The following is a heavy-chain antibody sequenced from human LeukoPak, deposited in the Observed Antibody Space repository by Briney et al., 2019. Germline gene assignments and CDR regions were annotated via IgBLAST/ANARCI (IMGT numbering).Heavy chain of an antibody. CDR2: IIPIFGTA. V-gene: IGHV1-69*06. D-gene: IGHD6-13*01. CDR3: ARDRGGSIAAAGTFDY. J-gene: IGHJ4*02. CDR1: GGTFSSYA. Sequence: SAKVSCKASGGTFSSYAISWVRQAPGQGLEWMGGIIPIFGTANYAQKFQGRVTITADKSTSTAYMELSSLRSEDTAVYYCARDRGGSIAAAGTFDYWGQGTLVTVSS.